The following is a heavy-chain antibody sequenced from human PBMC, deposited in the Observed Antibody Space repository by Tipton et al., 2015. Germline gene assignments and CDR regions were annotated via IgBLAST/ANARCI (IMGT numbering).Heavy chain of an antibody. V-gene: IGHV4-61*01. Sequence: TLSLTCTISGGSVSSSYYWSWIRQAPGKGLECIRYIYYTGSTTYNPSLGSRVTISLDTSNNQFSLKLSSVTAADTAIYYCARAYYYDSRAVYYFDYWGQGTLVTVSS. CDR2: IYYTGST. CDR3: ARAYYYDSRAVYYFDY. J-gene: IGHJ4*02. CDR1: GGSVSSSYY. D-gene: IGHD3-22*01.